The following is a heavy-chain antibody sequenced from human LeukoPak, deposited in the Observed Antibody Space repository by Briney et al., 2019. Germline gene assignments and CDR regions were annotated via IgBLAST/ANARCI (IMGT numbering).Heavy chain of an antibody. CDR3: ARLVVVPSPAGYYYGMDV. CDR1: GGSFSGYY. V-gene: IGHV4-34*01. J-gene: IGHJ6*02. CDR2: INHSGST. Sequence: PSETPSLTCAVYGGSFSGYYWGWIRQPPGKGLEWIGEINHSGSTNYNPSLKSRVTISVDTSKNQFSLKLSSVTAADTAVYYCARLVVVPSPAGYYYGMDVWGQGTTVTVSS. D-gene: IGHD2-2*01.